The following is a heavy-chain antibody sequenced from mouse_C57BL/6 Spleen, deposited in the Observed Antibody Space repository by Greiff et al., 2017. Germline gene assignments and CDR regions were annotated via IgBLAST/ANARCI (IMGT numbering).Heavy chain of an antibody. J-gene: IGHJ4*01. V-gene: IGHV3-6*01. Sequence: EVKLVESGPGLVKPSQSLSLTCSVTGYSITSGYYWNWIRQFPGNKLEWMGYISYDGSNNYNPSLKNRISITRDTSKNQFFLKLNSVTTEDTATYYCAGGGYDFYYYAMDYWGQGTSVTVSS. D-gene: IGHD2-4*01. CDR2: ISYDGSN. CDR1: GYSITSGYY. CDR3: AGGGYDFYYYAMDY.